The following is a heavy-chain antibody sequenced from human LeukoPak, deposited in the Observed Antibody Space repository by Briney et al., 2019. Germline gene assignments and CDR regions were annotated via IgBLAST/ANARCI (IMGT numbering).Heavy chain of an antibody. J-gene: IGHJ3*02. CDR2: ISGSGGTT. V-gene: IGHV3-23*01. Sequence: GGSLRLSCAASGFTFSSSVMTWVRQAPGKGLEWVSTISGSGGTTYYADSVKGRFTISRDNSKNTLYLEMDSLRADDTAVYSCAKDPPSVVDYAFHIWGQGTMLTVSS. D-gene: IGHD2-21*01. CDR3: AKDPPSVVDYAFHI. CDR1: GFTFSSSV.